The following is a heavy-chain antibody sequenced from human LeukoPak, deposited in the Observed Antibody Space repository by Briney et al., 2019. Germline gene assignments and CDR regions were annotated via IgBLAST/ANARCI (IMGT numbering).Heavy chain of an antibody. D-gene: IGHD4-11*01. V-gene: IGHV3-7*01. CDR3: AREVTSDYYYYMDV. J-gene: IGHJ6*03. CDR1: GFTFSRYS. Sequence: GGSLRLSCAASGFTFSRYSMNWVRQAPGKGLEWVANIKQDGSEKYYVDSVKGRFTISRDNAKNSLYLQMNSLRAEDTAVYYCAREVTSDYYYYMDVWGKGTTVTVSS. CDR2: IKQDGSEK.